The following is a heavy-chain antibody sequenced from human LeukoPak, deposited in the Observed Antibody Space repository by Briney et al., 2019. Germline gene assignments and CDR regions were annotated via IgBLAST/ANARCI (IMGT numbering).Heavy chain of an antibody. CDR3: AGDWSNYVLDY. CDR2: ISYDGSNK. V-gene: IGHV3-30-3*01. D-gene: IGHD4-11*01. CDR1: GFTFSSYA. J-gene: IGHJ4*02. Sequence: GGSLRLSCAASGFTFSSYAMHWVRQAPGKGLEWVAVISYDGSNKYYADSVKGRFTISRDNSKNTLYLQMNSLRAEDTAVYYCAGDWSNYVLDYWGQGTLVTVSS.